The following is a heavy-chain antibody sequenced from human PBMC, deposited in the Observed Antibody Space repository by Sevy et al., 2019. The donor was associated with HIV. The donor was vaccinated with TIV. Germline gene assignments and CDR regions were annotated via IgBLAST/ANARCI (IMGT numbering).Heavy chain of an antibody. CDR1: GASITSSNW. D-gene: IGHD3-3*01. V-gene: IGHV4-4*02. CDR3: ARVLYDFWSDSYAEPYYYYGMDV. Sequence: SETLSLTCAVSGASITSSNWWSWVRQPPGKGLEWIGEIYHTGSTNYNPSLKSRLTISLDKSKNQFSLKLSSVTAADTALYYCARVLYDFWSDSYAEPYYYYGMDVWGQGPTVTVSS. J-gene: IGHJ6*02. CDR2: IYHTGST.